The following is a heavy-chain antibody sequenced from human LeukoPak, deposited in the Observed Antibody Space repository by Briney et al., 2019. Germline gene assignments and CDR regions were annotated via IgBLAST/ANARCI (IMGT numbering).Heavy chain of an antibody. J-gene: IGHJ4*02. CDR2: IKHDGSED. CDR3: ARCTTGRTFGSLREIKRSREIDY. CDR1: GFPLYNAW. Sequence: GGSLRLSCAASGFPLYNAWMNWVRQAPGKGLEWVANIKHDGSEDYYLDSVKGRFTISRDNAKSSMWLQMNSLRVEDTAVYYCARCTTGRTFGSLREIKRSREIDYWGQGTLVTVSS. V-gene: IGHV3-7*01. D-gene: IGHD1-1*01.